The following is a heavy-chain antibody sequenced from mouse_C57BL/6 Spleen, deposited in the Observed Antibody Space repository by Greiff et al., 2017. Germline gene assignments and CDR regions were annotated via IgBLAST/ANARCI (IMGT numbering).Heavy chain of an antibody. D-gene: IGHD3-3*01. CDR2: IRSKSNYYAT. Sequence: EVKLVESGGGLVQPKGSLKLSCAASEFSFNTYAMNWVRQAPGKGLEWVARIRSKSNYYATYYADSVKDRFTISRDDSESMLYLQMNNLKTEDTAMYYCVRQGTEGYYAMDYWGQGTSVTVSS. CDR1: EFSFNTYA. CDR3: VRQGTEGYYAMDY. V-gene: IGHV10-1*01. J-gene: IGHJ4*01.